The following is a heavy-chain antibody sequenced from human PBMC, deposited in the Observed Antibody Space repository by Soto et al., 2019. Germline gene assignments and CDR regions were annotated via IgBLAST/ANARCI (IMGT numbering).Heavy chain of an antibody. CDR1: GGSISSYY. Sequence: QVQLQESGPGLVKPSETLSLTCTVSGGSISSYYWSWIRQPPGKGLEWIGYIYYSGSTNYNPSLKSRVTISVDTAKNQFSLKLSSVTAADTAVYYCARGDILTGYYYAHDAFDIWGQGTMVTVSS. D-gene: IGHD3-9*01. CDR3: ARGDILTGYYYAHDAFDI. CDR2: IYYSGST. V-gene: IGHV4-59*01. J-gene: IGHJ3*02.